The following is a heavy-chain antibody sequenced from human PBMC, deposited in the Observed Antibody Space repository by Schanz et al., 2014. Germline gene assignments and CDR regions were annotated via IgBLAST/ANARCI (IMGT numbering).Heavy chain of an antibody. D-gene: IGHD2-15*01. CDR1: GFTFITYT. Sequence: VLLVESGGGLVKPGGSLRLSCEASGFTFITYTMNWVRQAPGKGLEWVAVISYDGSNKYYADSVKGRFTISRDNSKNTLYLQMNTLRAEDTAVYYCARDRGYCSGGSCLTFDYWGQGTLVNVSS. V-gene: IGHV3-30-3*01. J-gene: IGHJ4*02. CDR3: ARDRGYCSGGSCLTFDY. CDR2: ISYDGSNK.